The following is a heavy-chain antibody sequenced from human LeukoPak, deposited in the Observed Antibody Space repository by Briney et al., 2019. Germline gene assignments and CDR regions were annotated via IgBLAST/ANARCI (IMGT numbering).Heavy chain of an antibody. J-gene: IGHJ4*02. CDR1: GYTFAAYY. V-gene: IGHV1-2*02. Sequence: GASVKVSCKASGYTFAAYYMHWVRQAPGRELEWMGWIYPNSGGTNYAQKFQGRVTMTRDTSTSTAYMELSRLRSDDTAVYYCASGGVAATELLDYWGQGTLVTVSS. CDR3: ASGGVAATELLDY. D-gene: IGHD6-13*01. CDR2: IYPNSGGT.